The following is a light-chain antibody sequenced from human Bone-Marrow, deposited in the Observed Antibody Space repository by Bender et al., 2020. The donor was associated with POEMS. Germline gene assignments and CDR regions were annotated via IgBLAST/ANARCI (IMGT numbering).Light chain of an antibody. Sequence: QSVLTQPPSASGTPGQRVTISCSGGSIGRNPINWYQQLPGTAPRLVIYADDRRPSGVPNRFSGSKSGTSASLAITGLEAEDEADYYCHTYDSSLSGVVFGGGTKVAVL. J-gene: IGLJ2*01. CDR1: SIGRNP. V-gene: IGLV1-44*01. CDR3: HTYDSSLSGVV. CDR2: ADD.